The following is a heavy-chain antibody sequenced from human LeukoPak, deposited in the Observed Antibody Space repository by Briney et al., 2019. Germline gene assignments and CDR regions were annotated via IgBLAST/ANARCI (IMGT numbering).Heavy chain of an antibody. V-gene: IGHV1-2*02. J-gene: IGHJ6*02. CDR3: ARDQNCSGGTCYSDHYYGMDV. CDR1: GYTFTGYH. CDR2: INPNSGGT. Sequence: GASVKVSCKASGYTFTGYHMHWVRQAPGQGLEWMGWINPNSGGTKYAQKFQGRVTMTRDTSISTAYMELSSLSSDDTAMYYCARDQNCSGGTCYSDHYYGMDVWGQGTTVTVSS. D-gene: IGHD2-15*01.